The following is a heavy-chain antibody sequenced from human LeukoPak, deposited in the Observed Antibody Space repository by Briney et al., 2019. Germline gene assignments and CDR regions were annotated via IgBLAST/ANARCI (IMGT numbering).Heavy chain of an antibody. D-gene: IGHD1-26*01. CDR1: GFTHSSYS. J-gene: IGHJ3*02. Sequence: GGSLRLSCAASGFTHSSYSMNLVRQAPGKGLEWVSSISSSSSYIYYADSVKGRFTVSRDNAKNSLYLQMNSLRAEDTAVYYCARLYSGSSDAFDIWGQGTMVTVSS. CDR2: ISSSSSYI. CDR3: ARLYSGSSDAFDI. V-gene: IGHV3-21*01.